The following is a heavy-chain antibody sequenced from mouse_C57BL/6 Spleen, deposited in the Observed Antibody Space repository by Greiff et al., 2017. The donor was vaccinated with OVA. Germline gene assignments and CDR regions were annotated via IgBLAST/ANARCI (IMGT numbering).Heavy chain of an antibody. CDR3: ARGGGFAY. Sequence: QVQLKESGAELVRPGTSVKVSCKASGYAFTNYLIEWVKQRPGQGLEWIGVINPGSGGTNYNEKFKGKATLTADKSSSTAYMQLSSLTSEDSAVYFCARGGGFAYWGQGTLVTVSA. V-gene: IGHV1-54*01. J-gene: IGHJ3*01. CDR1: GYAFTNYL. CDR2: INPGSGGT.